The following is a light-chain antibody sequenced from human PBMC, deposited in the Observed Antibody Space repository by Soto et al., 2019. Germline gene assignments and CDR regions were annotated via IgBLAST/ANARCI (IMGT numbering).Light chain of an antibody. CDR3: QQRSNWPSIA. J-gene: IGKJ5*01. V-gene: IGKV3-11*01. Sequence: DMELTQSRATLSLSPGERAALGKRVSQSVSSYLAWYQQKPGQAPRLLIYDASNRATGFPARLSGCGSGTHFPHSFSSLEPEDLALYHCQQRSNWPSIAFGQGTRLEI. CDR2: DAS. CDR1: QSVSSY.